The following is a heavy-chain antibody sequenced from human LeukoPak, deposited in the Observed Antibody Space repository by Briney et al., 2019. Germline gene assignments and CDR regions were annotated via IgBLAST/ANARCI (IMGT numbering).Heavy chain of an antibody. D-gene: IGHD5-24*01. CDR3: ARVRDGYNDAYDI. CDR1: GFTFTNYN. CDR2: INPSGGST. J-gene: IGHJ3*02. Sequence: GASLKVSCKASGFTFTNYNMHWVRQAPGQGLEWMGIINPSGGSTNYAQNFQARVTMTRDRSTSTVYMELSSLRSEDTAVYYCARVRDGYNDAYDIWGQGTMVTVPS. V-gene: IGHV1-46*01.